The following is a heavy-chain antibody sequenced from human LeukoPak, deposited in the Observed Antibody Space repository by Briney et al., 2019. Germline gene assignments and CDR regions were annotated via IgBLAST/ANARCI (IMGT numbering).Heavy chain of an antibody. D-gene: IGHD2-21*01. CDR2: IWYDGSNK. V-gene: IGHV3-33*01. CDR3: ARWGDPKILDQ. Sequence: GGSLRLSXAASGFTFSSHGMHWVRQAPGKGLEGVAVIWYDGSNKYYADSVKGRFTISRDNSKNTLYLQMNSLRAEDTAVYYCARWGDPKILDQWGQGILVTVSS. J-gene: IGHJ4*02. CDR1: GFTFSSHG.